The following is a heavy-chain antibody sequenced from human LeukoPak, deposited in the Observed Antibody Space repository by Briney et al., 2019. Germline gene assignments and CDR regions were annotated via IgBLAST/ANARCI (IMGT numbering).Heavy chain of an antibody. D-gene: IGHD3-22*01. CDR1: GYTFTSYG. Sequence: ASVKVSCKACGYTFTSYGISWVRQAPGQGLEWMGWISAYNGNTKYAQKLQGRVTMTTDTSTSTAYMELRSLRSDDTAVFYCARGHRTAAYDSSGSDYWGQGTLVTVS. V-gene: IGHV1-18*01. J-gene: IGHJ4*02. CDR2: ISAYNGNT. CDR3: ARGHRTAAYDSSGSDY.